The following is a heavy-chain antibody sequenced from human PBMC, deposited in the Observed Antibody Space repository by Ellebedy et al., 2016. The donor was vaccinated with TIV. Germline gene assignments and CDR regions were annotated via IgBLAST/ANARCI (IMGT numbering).Heavy chain of an antibody. CDR3: ARGQGGIFDY. D-gene: IGHD3-16*01. CDR1: GFTFSSYD. Sequence: GESLKISCAASGFTFSSYDMHWVRQATGKGLEWVSAIGTAGDTYYPGSVKGRFTISRENAKNSLYLQMNSLRAEDTAMYYCARGQGGIFDYWGQGTLVTVSS. V-gene: IGHV3-13*01. J-gene: IGHJ4*02. CDR2: IGTAGDT.